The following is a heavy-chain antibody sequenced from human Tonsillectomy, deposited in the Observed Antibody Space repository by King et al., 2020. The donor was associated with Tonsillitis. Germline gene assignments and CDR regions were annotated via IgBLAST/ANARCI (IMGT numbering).Heavy chain of an antibody. Sequence: QLVQSGAEVKKPGSSLKVSCKASGGTFNNYGISWVRQAPGQGLEWMGGIIPIFGATNYAQKVQGRVTITADESTRTASMELSSLRSDDTAVYYCARRGIINYGTDVWGQGTTVIVSS. CDR3: ARRGIINYGTDV. CDR1: GGTFNNYG. J-gene: IGHJ6*02. CDR2: IIPIFGAT. D-gene: IGHD2-15*01. V-gene: IGHV1-69*01.